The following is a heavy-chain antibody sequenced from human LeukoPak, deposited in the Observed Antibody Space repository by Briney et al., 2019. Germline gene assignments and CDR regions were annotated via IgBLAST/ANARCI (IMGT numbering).Heavy chain of an antibody. D-gene: IGHD2-2*01. CDR3: ASRSSSSAPTYYYYYYMDV. CDR2: INPNSGGT. CDR1: GYTFTGYY. J-gene: IGHJ6*03. Sequence: ASVKVSCKASGYTFTGYYMHWVRQAPGQGLEWMGWINPNSGGTNYAQKFQGRVTMTRDTSISTAYMELSRLRSDDTAVYYCASRSSSSAPTYYYYYYMDVWGKGTTVTVSS. V-gene: IGHV1-2*02.